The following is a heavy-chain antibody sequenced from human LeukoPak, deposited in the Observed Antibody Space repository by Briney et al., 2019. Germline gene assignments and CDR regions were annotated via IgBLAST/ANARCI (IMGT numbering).Heavy chain of an antibody. CDR3: AREFYTIFGEADGFDP. D-gene: IGHD3-3*01. Sequence: ASVKLSCKASGYTFTGYYMHWVRQAPGQGLEWMGWINPNSGGTNYAQKFQGRVTMTRDTSISTAYMELGRLRSDDTAVYYCAREFYTIFGEADGFDPWGQGTLVTVSS. CDR1: GYTFTGYY. J-gene: IGHJ5*02. V-gene: IGHV1-2*02. CDR2: INPNSGGT.